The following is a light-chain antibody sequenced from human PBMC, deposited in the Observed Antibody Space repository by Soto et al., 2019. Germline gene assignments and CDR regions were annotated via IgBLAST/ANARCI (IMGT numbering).Light chain of an antibody. CDR2: DIS. Sequence: DIQLTQSASSLSASVGDRVTITCQASQVITNYLNWYQQKPGKAPKLLIYDISTLEIGVPSRFGGSGSRTHFTFTSTGLQPEDIATYYCQQYENLPYTFGQGTKLEI. CDR1: QVITNY. CDR3: QQYENLPYT. J-gene: IGKJ2*01. V-gene: IGKV1-33*01.